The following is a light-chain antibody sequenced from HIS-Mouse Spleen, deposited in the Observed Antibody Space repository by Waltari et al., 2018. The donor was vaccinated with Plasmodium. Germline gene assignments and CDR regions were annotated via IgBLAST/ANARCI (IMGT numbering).Light chain of an antibody. Sequence: SYVLTQPPSVSVAPGKTARITCGGNNIGSKSVHWYQQKPGQAPVLVVYADSDRPSGIPERFSGSSSGTMATLTISGAQVEDEADYYCYSTDSSGNHRVFGGGTKLTVL. V-gene: IGLV3-21*01. CDR3: YSTDSSGNHRV. J-gene: IGLJ3*02. CDR1: NIGSKS. CDR2: ADS.